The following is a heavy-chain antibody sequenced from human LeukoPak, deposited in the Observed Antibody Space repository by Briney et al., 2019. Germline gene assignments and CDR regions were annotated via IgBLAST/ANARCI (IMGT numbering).Heavy chain of an antibody. CDR1: GYTFISHG. CDR3: ARDAVDRNIVAVISVPLADY. D-gene: IGHD2-15*01. J-gene: IGHJ4*02. CDR2: INCNNGYT. V-gene: IGHV1-18*01. Sequence: ASVKVSCKASGYTFISHGISRVRQAPGQGLEWMGWINCNNGYTNYAQKFQGRVTMTTDTSTSTAYMELRSLRSDDTAVYYCARDAVDRNIVAVISVPLADYWGQGTLVTVSS.